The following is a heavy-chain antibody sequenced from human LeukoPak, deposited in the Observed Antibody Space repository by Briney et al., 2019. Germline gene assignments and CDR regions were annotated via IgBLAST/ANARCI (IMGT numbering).Heavy chain of an antibody. J-gene: IGHJ4*02. CDR1: GYSFTTYW. Sequence: GESLKISCEGSGYSFTTYWIGWVRQMPGKGLEWMGITYPGGSDTKYSPSFQGQVTISADKSISTAYLQWTSLKASDTAIYYCARHVASSGWAHFDYWGQGTLVTVSS. CDR3: ARHVASSGWAHFDY. CDR2: TYPGGSDT. V-gene: IGHV5-51*01. D-gene: IGHD6-19*01.